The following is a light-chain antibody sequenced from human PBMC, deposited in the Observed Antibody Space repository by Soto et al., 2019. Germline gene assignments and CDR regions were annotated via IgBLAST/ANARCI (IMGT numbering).Light chain of an antibody. CDR2: AAS. Sequence: DMQMTQSPSSLSASVGDRVTVTCRTSQSISVYLNWYQQKPGKAPKLLIYAASTLNSGVPSRFSGSGSGTDFTLTITSLQPEDFATYYCQQSYAAWTFGQGTKVDIK. CDR1: QSISVY. J-gene: IGKJ1*01. CDR3: QQSYAAWT. V-gene: IGKV1-39*01.